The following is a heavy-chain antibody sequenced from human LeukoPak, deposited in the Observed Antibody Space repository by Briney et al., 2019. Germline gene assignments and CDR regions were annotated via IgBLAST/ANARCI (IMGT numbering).Heavy chain of an antibody. V-gene: IGHV3-48*04. CDR1: GFTFSSYS. D-gene: IGHD6-13*01. J-gene: IGHJ5*02. CDR2: ISSSSSTI. CDR3: ERESGIAAAGGTNWFAP. Sequence: GGSLRLSCAASGFTFSSYSMNWVRQAPGKGLEWVSYISSSSSTIYYADSVKGRFTISRDNAKNTLYLQMNSLRAEETAVYYCERESGIAAAGGTNWFAPWGQGTLVTVSS.